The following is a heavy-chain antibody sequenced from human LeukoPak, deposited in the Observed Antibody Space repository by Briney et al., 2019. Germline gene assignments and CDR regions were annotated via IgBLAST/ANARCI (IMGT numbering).Heavy chain of an antibody. V-gene: IGHV3-23*01. CDR2: ISGSGGST. CDR1: GFTFSSYA. CDR3: AKEGHSGSYWGCFDY. Sequence: PGGSLRLSCAASGFTFSSYAMSWVRQAPGKGLEWVSVISGSGGSTYYADSVKGRFTISRDNSKNTLYLQMNSLRAEDTAVYYCAKEGHSGSYWGCFDYWGQGTLVTVSS. J-gene: IGHJ4*02. D-gene: IGHD1-26*01.